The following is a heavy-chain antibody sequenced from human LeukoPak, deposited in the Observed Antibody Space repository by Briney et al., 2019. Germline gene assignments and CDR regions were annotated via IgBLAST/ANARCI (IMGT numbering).Heavy chain of an antibody. CDR2: IRYDGSNK. CDR3: AKDISEQQQSFDY. V-gene: IGHV3-30*02. J-gene: IGHJ4*02. CDR1: GFTFSSYG. D-gene: IGHD6-13*01. Sequence: GGSLRLPCAASGFTFSSYGMHWVRQAPGKGLEWVAFIRYDGSNKYYADSVKGRFTNSRDNSKNTLYLQMNSLRAEDTDVYYCAKDISEQQQSFDYWGQGTLVTVSS.